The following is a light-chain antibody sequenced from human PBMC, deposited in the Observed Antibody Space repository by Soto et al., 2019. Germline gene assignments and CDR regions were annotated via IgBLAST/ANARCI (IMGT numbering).Light chain of an antibody. Sequence: QLVLTQPPSASASLXXXVTLTCTXXXXYSNYKVDWYQQRPGKGPRFVMRVGTGGIVGSKGDGIPDRFSVLGSGLNRYLTIKNIQEEDESDYHCGADHGSGSNFVYVFGTGTKLTVL. V-gene: IGLV9-49*01. CDR3: GADHGSGSNFVYV. CDR2: VGTGGIVG. J-gene: IGLJ1*01. CDR1: XXYSNYK.